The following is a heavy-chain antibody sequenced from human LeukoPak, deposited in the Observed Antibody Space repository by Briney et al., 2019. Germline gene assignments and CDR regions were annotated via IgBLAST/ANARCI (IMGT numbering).Heavy chain of an antibody. Sequence: ASVKVSCKASGYIFTAYYIHWLQQAPGQGFEWMAWIDPKSGGTDYAQNFQGRITMTRDTSISTVYMDLSSLRSDDMAVYYCARGPATGNFDFWGQGTLVTVSS. CDR2: IDPKSGGT. D-gene: IGHD2-15*01. CDR3: ARGPATGNFDF. J-gene: IGHJ4*02. V-gene: IGHV1-2*02. CDR1: GYIFTAYY.